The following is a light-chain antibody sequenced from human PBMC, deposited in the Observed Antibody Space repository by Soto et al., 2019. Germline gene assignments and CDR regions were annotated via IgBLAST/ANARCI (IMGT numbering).Light chain of an antibody. CDR1: QSVSDN. CDR2: GAS. J-gene: IGKJ1*01. CDR3: QQYKNWPHT. V-gene: IGKV3-15*01. Sequence: ETVMTQSPDTLSFSPGERATLSCRASQSVSDNLAWYQQRPGQGPRLLIYGASTRATGIPARFSGSGSGTEFTLTISSLQSEDFAVYYCQQYKNWPHTFGQGTKV.